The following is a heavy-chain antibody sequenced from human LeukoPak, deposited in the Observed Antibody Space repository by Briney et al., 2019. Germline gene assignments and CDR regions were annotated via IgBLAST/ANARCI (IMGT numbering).Heavy chain of an antibody. CDR3: AEGERGTVVTPDY. CDR2: IRYDGSNK. D-gene: IGHD4-23*01. V-gene: IGHV3-30*02. CDR1: GFTFSSYG. J-gene: IGHJ4*02. Sequence: GGSLRLSCAASGFTFSSYGMHWVRQAPGKGLEWVAFIRYDGSNKYYADSVRGRFTISRDNSKNTLYLQMNSLRAEDTAVYYCAEGERGTVVTPDYWGQGTLVTVSS.